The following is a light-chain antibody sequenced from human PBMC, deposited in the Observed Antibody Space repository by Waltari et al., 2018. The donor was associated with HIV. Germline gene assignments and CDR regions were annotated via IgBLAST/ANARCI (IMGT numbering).Light chain of an antibody. Sequence: HSALTQPASVSGSPGQSITLSCPGPPSHISDFHFVSWYQHSPCRAPKLIILEVYPRPSGISDRFSGSKSGVTAALTISALRAEDEADYFCSSYSARGFVVFGGGTKVTVL. CDR3: SSYSARGFVV. V-gene: IGLV2-14*01. CDR1: PSHISDFHF. J-gene: IGLJ3*02. CDR2: EVY.